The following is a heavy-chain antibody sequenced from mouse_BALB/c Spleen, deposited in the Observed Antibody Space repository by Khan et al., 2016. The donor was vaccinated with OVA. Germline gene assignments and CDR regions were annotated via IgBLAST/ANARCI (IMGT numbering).Heavy chain of an antibody. D-gene: IGHD2-10*01. V-gene: IGHV2-6-1*01. CDR2: LWSDGST. J-gene: IGHJ4*01. CDR1: GFSLTNYG. CDR3: ARQPYYHYNIMDY. Sequence: QVQLKQSGPGLAAPSQSLSITCTISGFSLTNYGVHWVRQPPGKGLEWLVVLWSDGSTNYNSALKSRLTITKDNSQSQVFLKMNSLQTDDTAIYFCARQPYYHYNIMDYWGQGTSVTVSS.